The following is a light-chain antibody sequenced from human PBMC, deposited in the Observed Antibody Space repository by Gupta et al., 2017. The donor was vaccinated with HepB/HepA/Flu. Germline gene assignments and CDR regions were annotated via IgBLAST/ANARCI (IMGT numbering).Light chain of an antibody. CDR2: AAS. CDR3: QNYNSDPWT. V-gene: IGKV1-27*01. Sequence: IQMSQSPSSLSASVGDTVTITCLASHGINNYLAWYQQKPGKVPKLLIYAASIVQSGVPSRFSGSGSGTDFTLTISSLQPEDVATYYCQNYNSDPWTFGQGTKVEIK. CDR1: HGINNY. J-gene: IGKJ1*01.